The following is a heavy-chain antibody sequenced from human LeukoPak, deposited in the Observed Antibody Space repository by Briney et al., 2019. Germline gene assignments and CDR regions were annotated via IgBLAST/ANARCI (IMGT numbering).Heavy chain of an antibody. CDR2: IHYDGARS. Sequence: GGSLRLSCAASGFTFNSYAMSWVRQAPGKGLEWVAFIHYDGARSYYADSVKGRFTISRDNSRNTLYLQMNSLRPEDTAVYYCAKAIWVAATSSWFCLDYWGQGTLVTVSS. V-gene: IGHV3-30*02. J-gene: IGHJ4*02. CDR3: AKAIWVAATSSWFCLDY. CDR1: GFTFNSYA. D-gene: IGHD3-10*01.